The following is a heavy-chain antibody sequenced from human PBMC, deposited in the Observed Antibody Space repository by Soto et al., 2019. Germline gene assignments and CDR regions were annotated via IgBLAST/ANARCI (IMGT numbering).Heavy chain of an antibody. V-gene: IGHV1-3*01. Sequence: QVQLVQSGAEVKKPGASVKVSCKASGYTFTSYAMHWVRQAPGQRLEWMGWINAGNGNTKYSQKFQGRVTITMDTSASTADMELSSLRSEDTAVYYCARTVGYYYAMDVWGQGTTVTVSS. CDR3: ARTVGYYYAMDV. CDR2: INAGNGNT. D-gene: IGHD4-17*01. CDR1: GYTFTSYA. J-gene: IGHJ6*02.